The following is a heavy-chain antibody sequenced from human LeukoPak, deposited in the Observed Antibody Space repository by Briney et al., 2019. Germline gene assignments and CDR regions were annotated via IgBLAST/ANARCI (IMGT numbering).Heavy chain of an antibody. Sequence: SETLSLTCAVYGGSFSGYYWSWIRQPPGKGLEWIGEINHGGSTNYNPSLKSRVTISVDTSKNQFSLKLGSVTAADTAVYYCARVRTMIVVVITTPFFDYWGQGTLVTVSS. CDR3: ARVRTMIVVVITTPFFDY. CDR2: INHGGST. CDR1: GGSFSGYY. D-gene: IGHD3-22*01. J-gene: IGHJ4*02. V-gene: IGHV4-34*01.